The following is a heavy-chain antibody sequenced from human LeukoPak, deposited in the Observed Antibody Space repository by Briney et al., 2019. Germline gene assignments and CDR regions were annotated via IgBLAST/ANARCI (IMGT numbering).Heavy chain of an antibody. V-gene: IGHV3-33*08. J-gene: IGHJ4*02. CDR3: VRRGSKTYDFDY. Sequence: PGGSLRLSCAASGFTFSSYGMHWVRQAPGKGLEWVAVIWSDGSQKYYADSVKGRFTISRDNSKETLDLQMNSLRAEDTALYYCVRRGSKTYDFDYWGQETLVIVSP. D-gene: IGHD3-16*01. CDR1: GFTFSSYG. CDR2: IWSDGSQK.